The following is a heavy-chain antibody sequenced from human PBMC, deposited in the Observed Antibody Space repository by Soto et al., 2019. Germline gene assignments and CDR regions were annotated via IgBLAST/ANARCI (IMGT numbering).Heavy chain of an antibody. Sequence: VKVSCKASGYTVTSYGISWVRQAPGQGLEWMGWISAYNGNTNYAQKLQGRVTMTTDTSTSTAYMELRSLRSDDTAVYYCARDPWTYYYDSSGYYSLDYWGQGTLVTVSS. CDR1: GYTVTSYG. CDR2: ISAYNGNT. D-gene: IGHD3-22*01. CDR3: ARDPWTYYYDSSGYYSLDY. J-gene: IGHJ4*02. V-gene: IGHV1-18*04.